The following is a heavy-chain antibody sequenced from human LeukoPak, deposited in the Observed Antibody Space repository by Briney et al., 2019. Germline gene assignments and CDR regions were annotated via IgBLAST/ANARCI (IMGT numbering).Heavy chain of an antibody. CDR1: GFTFSSYG. D-gene: IGHD4-17*01. CDR2: ISYDGSNK. CDR3: ATMTTVXANNWFDP. Sequence: GGSLRLSCAASGFTFSSYGMHWVRQAPGKGLEWVAVISYDGSNKYYADSVKGRFTISRDNSKNTLYLQMNSLRAEDTAVYYCATMTTVXANNWFDPWGQGTLVTVSX. V-gene: IGHV3-30*03. J-gene: IGHJ5*02.